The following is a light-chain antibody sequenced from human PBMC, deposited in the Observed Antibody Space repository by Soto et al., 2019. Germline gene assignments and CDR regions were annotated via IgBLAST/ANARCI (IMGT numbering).Light chain of an antibody. CDR3: AACDDSLRGWV. CDR2: NKD. J-gene: IGLJ3*02. CDR1: SSNIGSNY. Sequence: QSVLTQPPSASGTPGQRVTISCSGSSSNIGSNYVYWYQQLPGTAPKLLIYNKDQRPSGVPDRFSGSKSGTSASLAISGLRSEDEADYYCAACDDSLRGWVFGGGTKLTVL. V-gene: IGLV1-47*02.